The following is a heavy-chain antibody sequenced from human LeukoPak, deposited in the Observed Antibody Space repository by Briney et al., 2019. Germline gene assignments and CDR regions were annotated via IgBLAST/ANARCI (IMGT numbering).Heavy chain of an antibody. Sequence: ASVTVSCKASGYTFTIYYINWVRQAPGQGLEWMGIINPSGGSTNYAQKFQGRVTMARDTSTSTVYMELSSLRSEDTAVYYCARPARRAYNYDAFDIWGQGTVVTVSS. J-gene: IGHJ3*02. CDR2: INPSGGST. V-gene: IGHV1-46*01. D-gene: IGHD1-1*01. CDR3: ARPARRAYNYDAFDI. CDR1: GYTFTIYY.